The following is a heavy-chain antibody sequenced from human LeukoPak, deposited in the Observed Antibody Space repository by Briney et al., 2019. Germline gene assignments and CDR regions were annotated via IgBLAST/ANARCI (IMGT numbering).Heavy chain of an antibody. J-gene: IGHJ4*01. CDR1: GGSFSGYY. V-gene: IGHV4-34*01. CDR2: INHSGST. Sequence: SETLSLTCAVYGGSFSGYYWSWIRQPPGKGLEWIGEINHSGSTNYNPSLKSRVTISVDTSKNQFSLKLSSVTAADTAVYYCAREVVAAPGTVDYWGQGTLVTVSS. D-gene: IGHD6-13*01. CDR3: AREVVAAPGTVDY.